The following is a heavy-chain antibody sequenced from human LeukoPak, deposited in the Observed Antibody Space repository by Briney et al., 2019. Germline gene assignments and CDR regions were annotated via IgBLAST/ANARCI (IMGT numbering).Heavy chain of an antibody. CDR3: VKTGSGSFGDY. Sequence: GGSLRLSCAASGFTFSGYDMYWVRQAPGNGLEWVAFIRYDESHKYYVDSVKGRFTSSRDNSMNTMYLQMNSLRPDDTAVYYCVKTGSGSFGDYWGQGTLVTISS. V-gene: IGHV3-30*02. J-gene: IGHJ4*02. CDR2: IRYDESHK. CDR1: GFTFSGYD. D-gene: IGHD2-15*01.